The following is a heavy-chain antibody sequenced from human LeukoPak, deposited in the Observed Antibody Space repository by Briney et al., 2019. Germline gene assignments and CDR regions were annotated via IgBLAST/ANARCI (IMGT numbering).Heavy chain of an antibody. Sequence: PGGSLRLSCAASGFTFSSYEMNWVRQAPGKGLEWVSYISASGSTNHYADSVKGRFTISRDNAKNSLYLQMNSLRAEDTAVYYCAYSGSYFGAFDIWGQGTMVTVSS. V-gene: IGHV3-48*03. J-gene: IGHJ3*02. D-gene: IGHD1-26*01. CDR2: ISASGSTN. CDR3: AYSGSYFGAFDI. CDR1: GFTFSSYE.